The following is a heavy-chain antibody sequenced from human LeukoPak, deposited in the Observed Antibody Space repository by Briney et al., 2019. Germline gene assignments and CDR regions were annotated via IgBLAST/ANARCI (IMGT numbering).Heavy chain of an antibody. CDR1: GGTFSSYA. J-gene: IGHJ2*01. CDR3: AREPEESYDYGDYDWYFGL. D-gene: IGHD4-17*01. Sequence: ASVKVPCKASGGTFSSYAISWVRQAPGQGLEWMGRIIPIFGIANYAQKFQGRVTITADKSTSTAYMELSSLRSEDTAVYYCAREPEESYDYGDYDWYFGLWGRGTLVTVSS. V-gene: IGHV1-69*04. CDR2: IIPIFGIA.